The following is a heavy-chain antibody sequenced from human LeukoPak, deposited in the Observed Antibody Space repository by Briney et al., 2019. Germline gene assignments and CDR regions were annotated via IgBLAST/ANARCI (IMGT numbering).Heavy chain of an antibody. J-gene: IGHJ4*02. CDR2: IYYSGST. D-gene: IGHD7-27*01. CDR1: GGSISSYY. Sequence: SETLSLTCTVSGGSISSYYWSWIRQPPGKGPEWIGYIYYSGSTNYNPSLKSRVTISVDTSKNQFSLKLSSVTAADTAVYYCARSNWGSEYYFDYWGQGNLVTVSS. CDR3: ARSNWGSEYYFDY. V-gene: IGHV4-59*01.